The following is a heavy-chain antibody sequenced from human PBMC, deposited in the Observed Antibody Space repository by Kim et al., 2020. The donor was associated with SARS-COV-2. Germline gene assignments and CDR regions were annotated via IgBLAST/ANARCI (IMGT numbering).Heavy chain of an antibody. Sequence: GGSLRLSCAASGFTFSDYYMSWIRQAPGKGLEWVSYISSSSSYTNYADSVKGRFTISRDNAKNSLYLQMNSLRAEDTAVYYCARDRRGYYDSSGQKGLWFDPWGQGTLVTVSS. J-gene: IGHJ5*02. CDR3: ARDRRGYYDSSGQKGLWFDP. D-gene: IGHD3-22*01. CDR2: ISSSSSYT. CDR1: GFTFSDYY. V-gene: IGHV3-11*06.